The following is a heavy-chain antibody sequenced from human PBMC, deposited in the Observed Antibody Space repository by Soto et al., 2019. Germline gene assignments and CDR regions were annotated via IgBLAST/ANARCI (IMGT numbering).Heavy chain of an antibody. CDR1: GFTFSTYS. J-gene: IGHJ4*02. V-gene: IGHV3-48*01. D-gene: IGHD2-2*01. Sequence: GGSLRLSCAASGFTFSTYSMNWVRQAPGKGLEWVSYISSGSSTIYYADSVKGRFTISRDNSKNTLYLQMNSLRAEDTAVYYCTTDPRTSRKWGQGTQVTVSS. CDR3: TTDPRTSRK. CDR2: ISSGSSTI.